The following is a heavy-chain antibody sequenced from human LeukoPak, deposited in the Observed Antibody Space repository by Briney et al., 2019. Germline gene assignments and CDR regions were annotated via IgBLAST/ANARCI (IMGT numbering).Heavy chain of an antibody. D-gene: IGHD2-15*01. CDR3: ARDGHDCSGGSCYPGMFGY. CDR2: INPNSGGT. J-gene: IGHJ4*02. V-gene: IGHV1-2*02. Sequence: GASVRVSSTASVYTLTLYYMHWVRPAPGQGREWMGWINPNSGGTNYAQKFQGRVTMTRDTSISTAYMELSRLRSDDTAVYCCARDGHDCSGGSCYPGMFGYWGQGTLVTVSS. CDR1: VYTLTLYY.